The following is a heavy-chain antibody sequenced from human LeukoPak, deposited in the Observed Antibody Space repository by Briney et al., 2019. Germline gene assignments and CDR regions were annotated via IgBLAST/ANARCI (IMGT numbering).Heavy chain of an antibody. CDR3: TINQILDDTGSWYAY. D-gene: IGHD6-13*01. V-gene: IGHV3-23*01. CDR2: ISDGGGRT. J-gene: IGHJ4*02. Sequence: GGSLRLSCGASGFTFRTYAMSWVRQAPGKGLDWVSGISDGGGRTFYAESVKGRFTVSRDNSKNTLYLRMNSLRAEDTAIYYCTINQILDDTGSWYAYWGQGTLVTVSS. CDR1: GFTFRTYA.